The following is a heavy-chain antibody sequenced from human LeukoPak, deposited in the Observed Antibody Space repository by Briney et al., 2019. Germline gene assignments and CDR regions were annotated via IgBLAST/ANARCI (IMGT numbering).Heavy chain of an antibody. V-gene: IGHV1-69*04. CDR3: ASQSMVRGVSYDY. CDR2: IIPILGIA. CDR1: GGTFSSYV. D-gene: IGHD3-10*01. Sequence: ASVKVSCKASGGTFSSYVISWVRQAPGQGPEWMGRIIPILGIANYAQKFQGRVTITADKSTSTAYMELSSLRSEDTAVYYCASQSMVRGVSYDYWGQGTLVTVSS. J-gene: IGHJ4*02.